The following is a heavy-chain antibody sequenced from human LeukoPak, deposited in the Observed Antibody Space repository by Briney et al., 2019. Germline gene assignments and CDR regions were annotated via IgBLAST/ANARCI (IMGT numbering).Heavy chain of an antibody. CDR2: MSGSGGNT. D-gene: IGHD3-16*01. Sequence: GGSLRLSCAASGFTLSTYPMSWVRQAPGKGLEWVSGMSGSGGNTYYADSVKGRFTISRDNSKNTLYLQMGTLTAEDTAIYFCAKDSLPSYGGYFDFWGQGTLVTVSS. J-gene: IGHJ4*02. V-gene: IGHV3-23*01. CDR1: GFTLSTYP. CDR3: AKDSLPSYGGYFDF.